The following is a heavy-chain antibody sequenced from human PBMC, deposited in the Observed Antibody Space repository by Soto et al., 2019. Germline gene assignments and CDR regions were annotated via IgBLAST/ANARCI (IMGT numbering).Heavy chain of an antibody. V-gene: IGHV3-74*01. CDR2: INSDGSST. J-gene: IGHJ6*02. D-gene: IGHD1-1*01. CDR1: GFTFSSYW. CDR3: ARAPGTTYYYYGLDV. Sequence: EVQLVESGGGLVQPGGSLRLSCAASGFTFSSYWMHWVRQAPGKGLVWVSRINSDGSSTSYADSVKGRFTISRDNAKNTLYLQMNSLRAEDTAVYYCARAPGTTYYYYGLDVWGQGTTVTVSS.